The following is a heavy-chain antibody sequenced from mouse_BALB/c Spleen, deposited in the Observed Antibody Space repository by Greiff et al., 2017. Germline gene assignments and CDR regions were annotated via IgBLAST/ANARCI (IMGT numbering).Heavy chain of an antibody. Sequence: EVQVVESGGGLVKPGGSLKLSCAASGFTFSDYYMYWVRQTPEKRLEWVATISDGGSYTYYPDSVKGRFTISRDNAKNNLYLQMSSLKSEDTAMYYCARRGNYDYYAMDYWGQGTSVTVSS. D-gene: IGHD2-1*01. CDR1: GFTFSDYY. V-gene: IGHV5-4*02. CDR3: ARRGNYDYYAMDY. J-gene: IGHJ4*01. CDR2: ISDGGSYT.